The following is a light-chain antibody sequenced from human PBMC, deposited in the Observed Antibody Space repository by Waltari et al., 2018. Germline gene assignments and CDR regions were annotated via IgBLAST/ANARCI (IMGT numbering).Light chain of an antibody. CDR2: EVT. CDR3: SSYSTTFTVL. CDR1: SNDVGAHNL. Sequence: QSALTQPASVSGSLGQSISISCPGTSNDVGAHNLVPGYQQYPGRAPKLVIYEVTNRPSGISSRFSGSKSGNTASLTISGLQSEDEAEYFCSSYSTTFTVLFGGGTKVTV. V-gene: IGLV2-14*01. J-gene: IGLJ3*02.